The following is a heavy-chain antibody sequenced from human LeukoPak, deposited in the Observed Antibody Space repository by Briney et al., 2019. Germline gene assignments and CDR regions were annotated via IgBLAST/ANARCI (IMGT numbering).Heavy chain of an antibody. D-gene: IGHD4-17*01. J-gene: IGHJ4*02. CDR2: ISGSGGST. Sequence: GGSLRLSCAASGFTFSSYAMSWVRQAPGKGLEWVSAISGSGGSTYYADSVKGRFTISRDNSKNTLYLQMNSLRAADPAVYYCASLTSVTKPFDYWGQGTLVTVSS. CDR3: ASLTSVTKPFDY. V-gene: IGHV3-23*01. CDR1: GFTFSSYA.